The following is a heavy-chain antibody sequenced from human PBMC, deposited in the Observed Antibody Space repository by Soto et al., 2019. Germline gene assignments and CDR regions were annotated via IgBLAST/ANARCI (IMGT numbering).Heavy chain of an antibody. D-gene: IGHD1-7*01. V-gene: IGHV4-39*01. CDR2: IYYSGST. J-gene: IGHJ5*02. CDR1: GGSISSSSYY. Sequence: PSETLSLTSTVSGGSISSSSYYWGWIRQPPGKGLEWIGSIYYSGSTYYNPSLKSRVTISVDTSKNQFSLKLSSVTAADTAVYYCASRGQLELRVGWFDPWGQGTLVTVSS. CDR3: ASRGQLELRVGWFDP.